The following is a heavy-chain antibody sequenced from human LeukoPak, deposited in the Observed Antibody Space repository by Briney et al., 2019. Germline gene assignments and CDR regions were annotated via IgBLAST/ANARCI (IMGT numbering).Heavy chain of an antibody. CDR2: MNPNSGNT. CDR1: GYTFISYD. CDR3: ARRGIAAGDY. J-gene: IGHJ4*02. D-gene: IGHD6-13*01. V-gene: IGHV1-8*01. Sequence: ASVKVSCKASGYTFISYDINWVRQATGQGLEWMGRMNPNSGNTGYAQRFQGRVTMTRNTSISTAYMELSSLRSEDTAVYYCARRGIAAGDYWGQGTLVTVSS.